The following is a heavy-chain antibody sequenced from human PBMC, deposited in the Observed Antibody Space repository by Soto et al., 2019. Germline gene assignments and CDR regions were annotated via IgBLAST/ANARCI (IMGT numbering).Heavy chain of an antibody. Sequence: EVQLLESGGGLVQPGGSLRLSCAASGFTFSSYAMSWVRQVPGKGLEWVSAISGSGGSTYYADSVKGRFTISRDNSKNTLYLQMNSLRAEDTAVYYCAKDMGSSSSGGDWFDPWGQGTLVTVSS. CDR3: AKDMGSSSSGGDWFDP. CDR2: ISGSGGST. J-gene: IGHJ5*02. D-gene: IGHD6-6*01. CDR1: GFTFSSYA. V-gene: IGHV3-23*01.